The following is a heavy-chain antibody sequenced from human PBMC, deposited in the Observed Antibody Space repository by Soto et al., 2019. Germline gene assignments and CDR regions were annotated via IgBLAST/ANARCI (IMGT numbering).Heavy chain of an antibody. CDR1: GASVDSAGYY. Sequence: QVQLQESGPGLVKTSQTLTLTCTVSGASVDSAGYYWTWIRQRPGKGLEWVGYIYYRGNTFYNPSLKSRLTISLNTSKNQFSLKLTSVTAADTAVYSCARDTATTGAARYDYWGQGTLVTVSS. CDR3: ARDTATTGAARYDY. CDR2: IYYRGNT. J-gene: IGHJ4*02. V-gene: IGHV4-31*03. D-gene: IGHD6-25*01.